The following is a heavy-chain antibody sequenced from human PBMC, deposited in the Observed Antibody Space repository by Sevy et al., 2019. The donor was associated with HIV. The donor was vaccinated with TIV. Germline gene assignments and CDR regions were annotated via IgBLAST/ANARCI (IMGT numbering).Heavy chain of an antibody. CDR3: AGENAWGRGYS. D-gene: IGHD1-26*01. CDR2: IYYNGHI. V-gene: IGHV4-59*08. J-gene: IGHJ4*02. Sequence: SETLSLTCTVSGGSITSLYWNWFRQPPGKGLEWIANIYYNGHINYNPSLKSRVTLSLDTSKNQFSLRLSSVTAADTAMYYCAGENAWGRGYSWGQGTLVTVFS. CDR1: GGSITSLY.